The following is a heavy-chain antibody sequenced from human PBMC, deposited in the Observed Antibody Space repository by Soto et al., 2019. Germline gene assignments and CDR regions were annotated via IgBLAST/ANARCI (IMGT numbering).Heavy chain of an antibody. CDR3: AAPGYSSSWYYFDY. D-gene: IGHD6-13*01. Sequence: SVKVSCKASVFTFTSSAVQWVRQARGQRLEWIGWIVVGSGNTNYAQKFQERVTITRDMSTSTAYMELSSLRSEDTAVYYCAAPGYSSSWYYFDYWGQGTLVTVSS. V-gene: IGHV1-58*01. CDR2: IVVGSGNT. J-gene: IGHJ4*02. CDR1: VFTFTSSA.